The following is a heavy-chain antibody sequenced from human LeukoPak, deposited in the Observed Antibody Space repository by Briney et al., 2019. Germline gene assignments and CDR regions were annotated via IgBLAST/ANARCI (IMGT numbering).Heavy chain of an antibody. D-gene: IGHD4-17*01. CDR2: ISPGGAYT. CDR1: GYIFTSYN. J-gene: IGHJ4*02. Sequence: ASVKVSCKASGYIFTSYNIHWVRQAPGQGLEWMGIISPGGAYTRCAQKFQGRVTMTWDTSTSTVYMELSSLRSEDTAVYYCAREGGHYGDDAYWGQGSLVTVSS. CDR3: AREGGHYGDDAY. V-gene: IGHV1-46*01.